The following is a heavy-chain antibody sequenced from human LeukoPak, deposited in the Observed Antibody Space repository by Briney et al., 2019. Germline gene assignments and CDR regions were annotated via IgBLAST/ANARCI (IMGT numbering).Heavy chain of an antibody. Sequence: PSETLSLTCTVSGGSISSYYWSWIRQPPGKGLEWIGYIYYSGSTNYNPSLKSRVTISVDTSKNQFSLKLSSVTAADTAVYYCVRHPGWDYYDSSGYYRPDNWFDPWGQGTLVTVSS. CDR3: VRHPGWDYYDSSGYYRPDNWFDP. CDR1: GGSISSYY. V-gene: IGHV4-59*08. D-gene: IGHD3-22*01. CDR2: IYYSGST. J-gene: IGHJ5*02.